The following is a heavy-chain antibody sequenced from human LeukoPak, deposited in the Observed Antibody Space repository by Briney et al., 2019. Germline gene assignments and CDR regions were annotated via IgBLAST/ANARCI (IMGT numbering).Heavy chain of an antibody. CDR2: INSDGSST. D-gene: IGHD6-13*01. J-gene: IGHJ4*02. CDR1: GFTFSSYW. V-gene: IGHV3-74*01. CDR3: AVAAAGRRYFDY. Sequence: GGSLRLSCAASGFTFSSYWMHWVRQAPGKGLVWVSRINSDGSSTSYADSVKGRFTISRDNAKSTLYLQMNSLRAEDTAVYYCAVAAAGRRYFDYWGQGTLVTVSS.